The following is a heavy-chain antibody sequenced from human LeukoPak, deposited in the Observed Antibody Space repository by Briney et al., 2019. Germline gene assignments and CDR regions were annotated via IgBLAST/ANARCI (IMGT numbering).Heavy chain of an antibody. Sequence: PGGSLRLSCAASGFTVSSNYMSWVRQAPGKGLEWVSFTYSGGSTYYADSVKGRFTISRDNSKNTLYLQMNSLRAVDTAVYYCARRAGGLARNNWLDPWGQGTLVTVSS. CDR1: GFTVSSNY. CDR2: TYSGGST. D-gene: IGHD3-16*01. CDR3: ARRAGGLARNNWLDP. J-gene: IGHJ5*02. V-gene: IGHV3-66*01.